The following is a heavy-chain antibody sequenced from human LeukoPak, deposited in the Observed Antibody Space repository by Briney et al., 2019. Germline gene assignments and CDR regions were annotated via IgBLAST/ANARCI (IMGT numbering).Heavy chain of an antibody. CDR3: ARDTYGDYSSDS. V-gene: IGHV3-21*01. J-gene: IGHJ5*01. CDR2: ISSSSSYI. Sequence: GGSLRLSCAASGFTFTSYSLSWVRQAPGRGLEWVSSISSSSSYIYYADSVKGRFTISRDNAKNSLYLQMNSLRAEDTAVYYCARDTYGDYSSDSWGQGTLVIVSS. D-gene: IGHD2-21*02. CDR1: GFTFTSYS.